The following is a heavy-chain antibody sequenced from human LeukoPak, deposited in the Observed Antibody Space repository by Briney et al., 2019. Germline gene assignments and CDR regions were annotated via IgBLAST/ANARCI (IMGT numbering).Heavy chain of an antibody. D-gene: IGHD1-20*01. CDR2: IRYDGSNK. J-gene: IGHJ4*02. CDR3: AKDNWNYSDY. V-gene: IGHV3-30*02. Sequence: PGGSLRLSCAASGFTFCSYGMHWARQAPGKGLEWVAFIRYDGSNKYYADSVKGRFTISRDNSKNTLYLQMNSLRAEDTAVYYCAKDNWNYSDYWGQGTLVTVSS. CDR1: GFTFCSYG.